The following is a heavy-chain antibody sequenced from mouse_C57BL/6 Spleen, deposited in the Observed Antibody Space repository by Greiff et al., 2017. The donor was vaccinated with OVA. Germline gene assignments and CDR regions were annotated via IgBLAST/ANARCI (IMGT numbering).Heavy chain of an antibody. Sequence: VQLQQSGPELVKPGASVKISCKASRYTFTDYYMNWVKQSHGKSLEWIGDINPINGGTNYNQKFKGKATLTVDKSSSTAYMELRSLTSEDSAVYYCVFYDYDAWFAYWGQGTLVTVSA. D-gene: IGHD2-4*01. V-gene: IGHV1-26*01. CDR2: INPINGGT. J-gene: IGHJ3*01. CDR3: VFYDYDAWFAY. CDR1: RYTFTDYY.